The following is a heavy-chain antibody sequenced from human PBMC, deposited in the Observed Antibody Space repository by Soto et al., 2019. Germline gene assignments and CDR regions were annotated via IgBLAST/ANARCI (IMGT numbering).Heavy chain of an antibody. Sequence: PSETLSLTCAVSGGSISSSNWWSWVRQPPGKGLEWIGEIYHSGSTNYNTSLKRRVTISVEKQKNQFSTKLSSVTAADTAVYYCARAKYYYDSSGLHAFDIWCQGKMVT. CDR3: ARAKYYYDSSGLHAFDI. D-gene: IGHD3-22*01. CDR1: GGSISSSNW. V-gene: IGHV4-4*02. CDR2: IYHSGST. J-gene: IGHJ3*02.